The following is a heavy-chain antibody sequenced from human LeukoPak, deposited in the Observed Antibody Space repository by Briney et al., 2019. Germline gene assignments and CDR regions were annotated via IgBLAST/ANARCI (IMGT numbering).Heavy chain of an antibody. Sequence: PGGSLRLSCAASGFTFSSYSMNWVRQAPGKGLEWVSYISSSGSTIYSADSVKGRFTISRDNAKNSLYLQMNSLRAEDTAVYYCARLSSGWFFDYWGQGTLVTVSS. CDR3: ARLSSGWFFDY. D-gene: IGHD6-19*01. CDR1: GFTFSSYS. J-gene: IGHJ4*02. V-gene: IGHV3-48*01. CDR2: ISSSGSTI.